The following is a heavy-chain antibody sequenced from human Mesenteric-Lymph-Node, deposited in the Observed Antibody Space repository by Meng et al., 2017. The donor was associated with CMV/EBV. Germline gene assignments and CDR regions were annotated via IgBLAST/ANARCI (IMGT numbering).Heavy chain of an antibody. V-gene: IGHV4-59*01. J-gene: IGHJ6*02. CDR2: FYYTGSS. Sequence: GSLRLSCAASGFTFSSYSMNWVRQAPGKGLEWIGFFYYTGSSNYNPSLKSRVTMSVDTSKSQFSLKLSSVTAADTAVYYCAREPLYCSGGSCYSDYYGMDVWGQGTTVTVSS. CDR1: GFTFSSYS. CDR3: AREPLYCSGGSCYSDYYGMDV. D-gene: IGHD2-15*01.